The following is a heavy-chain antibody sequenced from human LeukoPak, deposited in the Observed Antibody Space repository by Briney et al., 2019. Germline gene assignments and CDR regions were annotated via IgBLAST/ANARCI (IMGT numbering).Heavy chain of an antibody. D-gene: IGHD3-22*01. Sequence: GGSLRLSCAASGFTVSSNYMSWVRQAPGKGLEWVAVISYDGSNKYYADSVKGRFTISRDNSKNTLYLQMNSLRAEDTAVYYCAKAYDYYDSSGYHWGQGTLVTVSS. CDR3: AKAYDYYDSSGYH. V-gene: IGHV3-30*18. CDR1: GFTVSSNY. CDR2: ISYDGSNK. J-gene: IGHJ5*02.